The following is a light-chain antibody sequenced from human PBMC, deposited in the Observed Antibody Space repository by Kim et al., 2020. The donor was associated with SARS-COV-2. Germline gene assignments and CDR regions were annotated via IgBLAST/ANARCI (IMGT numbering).Light chain of an antibody. CDR3: QQYFNTPLT. V-gene: IGKV4-1*01. J-gene: IGKJ4*01. Sequence: DIVMTQSPDSLGVSLGERATINCKSSQSILYSSNNKNYLAWYQHKPGQPPKLLIYWASTRESGVPDRFSGSGSGTDFTITISSLQAEDVAVYYCQQYFNTPLTFGGGTKVDIK. CDR2: WAS. CDR1: QSILYSSNNKNY.